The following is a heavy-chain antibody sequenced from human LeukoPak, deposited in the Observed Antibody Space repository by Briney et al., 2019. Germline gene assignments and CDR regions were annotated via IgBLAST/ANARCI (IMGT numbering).Heavy chain of an antibody. J-gene: IGHJ5*02. CDR3: ARDRSVVAVYNWFDP. CDR2: ISSSSSYI. D-gene: IGHD2-15*01. CDR1: GFTFSSYS. V-gene: IGHV3-21*01. Sequence: GGSLRLSCAASGFTFSSYSMNWVRQAPGKGLEWVSSISSSSSYIYYADSVKGRFTISRDNAKNSLYLQMNSLRAEDTAVYYCARDRSVVAVYNWFDPWGQGTLVTVSS.